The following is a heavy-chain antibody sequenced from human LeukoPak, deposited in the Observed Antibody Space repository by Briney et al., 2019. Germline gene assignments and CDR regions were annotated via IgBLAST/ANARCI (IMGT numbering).Heavy chain of an antibody. J-gene: IGHJ4*02. D-gene: IGHD3-22*01. Sequence: TGGSLKLSCAVSGFTFSTNYMTWVRQAPGKGLEWVSVIYSGGSTYCADSVKGRFTISRDNSKNTLYLQMNSLRAEDTAVYYCARGALGGYYNFDYWGQGTLVTVSS. CDR1: GFTFSTNY. CDR3: ARGALGGYYNFDY. V-gene: IGHV3-53*01. CDR2: IYSGGST.